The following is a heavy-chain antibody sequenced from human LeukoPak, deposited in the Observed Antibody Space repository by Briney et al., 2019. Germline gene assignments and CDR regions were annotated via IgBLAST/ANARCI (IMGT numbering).Heavy chain of an antibody. J-gene: IGHJ5*02. CDR3: AAVVYYGSGSPNWFDP. D-gene: IGHD3-10*01. V-gene: IGHV1-58*01. Sequence: GASVKVSCKASGFTFTSSAVQWVRQARGRRLEWIGWIVVGSGNTNYAQKFQERVTITRDMSTSTAYMELSSLRSEDTAVYYCAAVVYYGSGSPNWFDPWGQGTLVTVSS. CDR2: IVVGSGNT. CDR1: GFTFTSSA.